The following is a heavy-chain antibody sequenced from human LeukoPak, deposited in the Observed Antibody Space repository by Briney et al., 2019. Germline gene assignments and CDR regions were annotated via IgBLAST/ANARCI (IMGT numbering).Heavy chain of an antibody. CDR2: IYYSGST. J-gene: IGHJ4*02. CDR1: GGSISSYY. V-gene: IGHV4-59*12. CDR3: ARDLTARVSEGTHDY. D-gene: IGHD1-1*01. Sequence: SETLSLTCTVSGGSISSYYWSWIRQPPGKGLEWIGYIYYSGSTNYNPSLKSRVTMSVDTSKNQFSLKLSSVTAADTAVYYCARDLTARVSEGTHDYWGQGTLVTVSS.